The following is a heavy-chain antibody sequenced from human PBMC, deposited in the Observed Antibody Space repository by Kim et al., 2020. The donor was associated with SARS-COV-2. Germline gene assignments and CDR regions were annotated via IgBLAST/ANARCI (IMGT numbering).Heavy chain of an antibody. Sequence: GGSLRLSCAASGFTFSSYAMSWVRQAPGKGLEWVSAISGSGGSTYYADSVKGRFTISRDNSKNTLYLQMNSLRAEDTAVYYCAKDLRYYYGSGSSPWGQGTLVTVSS. CDR2: ISGSGGST. V-gene: IGHV3-23*01. CDR1: GFTFSSYA. D-gene: IGHD3-10*01. J-gene: IGHJ5*02. CDR3: AKDLRYYYGSGSSP.